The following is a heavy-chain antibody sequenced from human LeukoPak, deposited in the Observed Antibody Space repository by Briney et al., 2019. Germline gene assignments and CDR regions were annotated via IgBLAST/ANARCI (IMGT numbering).Heavy chain of an antibody. CDR3: AREYGKGLYDAFDI. Sequence: GSPRLSCAASGFTFSICGRSWVRQAPGKGLEWIGEINHSGSTNYNPSLKSRVTISVDTSKKQFYLKLSSVTAADTAIYYCAREYGKGLYDAFDIWGQGTMVTVSS. J-gene: IGHJ3*02. CDR2: INHSGST. D-gene: IGHD4-17*01. V-gene: IGHV4-4*02. CDR1: GFTFSICG.